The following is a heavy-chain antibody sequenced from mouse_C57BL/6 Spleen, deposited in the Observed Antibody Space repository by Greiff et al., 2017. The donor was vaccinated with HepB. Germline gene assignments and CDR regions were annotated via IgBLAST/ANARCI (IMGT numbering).Heavy chain of an antibody. CDR3: ARSGSRRHFDY. CDR1: GYSITSDY. D-gene: IGHD1-1*01. CDR2: ISYSGST. V-gene: IGHV3-8*01. Sequence: VQLKESGPGLAKPSQTLSLTCYVTGYSITSDYWNWIRKFPGNKLEYMGYISYSGSTYYNTNLKSRISITRDTSKNQYYLQLNAVTTEDTATNYCARSGSRRHFDYWGQGTTLTVSS. J-gene: IGHJ2*01.